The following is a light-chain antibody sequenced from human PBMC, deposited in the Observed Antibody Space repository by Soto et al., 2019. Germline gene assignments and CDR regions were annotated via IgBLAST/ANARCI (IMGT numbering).Light chain of an antibody. J-gene: IGKJ5*01. Sequence: QMTLSPSSLSSSVKDRVTITCRRSQAISNYLNWYQQKPGKAPNLLIFGAKTLQSGVPSRFSGSGYGTDFTLTITTLQAEDGRSYYCQQCDSIPLPFGQVARLAI. V-gene: IGKV1-39*01. CDR1: QAISNY. CDR2: GAK. CDR3: QQCDSIPLP.